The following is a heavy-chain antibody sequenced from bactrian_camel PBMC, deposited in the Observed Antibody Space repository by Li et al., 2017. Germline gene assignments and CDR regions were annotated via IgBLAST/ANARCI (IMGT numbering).Heavy chain of an antibody. J-gene: IGHJ6*01. CDR2: IYPGGGST. V-gene: IGHV3S54*01. CDR3: AAVDVIRGLGLRTCDELAGF. D-gene: IGHD6*01. Sequence: HVQLVESGGGSVQTGGSLRLSCAASGTICSTQRMGWFRQAPGKEREAVAAIYPGGGSTSYADSVKGRFTISQDNAKNTLYLQMNSLEPEDTAMYFCAAVDVIRGLGLRTCDELAGFWAQGTQVTVS. CDR1: GTICSTQR.